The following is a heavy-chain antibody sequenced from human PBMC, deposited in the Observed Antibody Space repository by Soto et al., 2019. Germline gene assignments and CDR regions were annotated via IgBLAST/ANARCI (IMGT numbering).Heavy chain of an antibody. J-gene: IGHJ4*02. CDR3: AKDGYLDTYYFDH. CDR1: RFTFSRYA. CDR2: ISYDGRQK. Sequence: QVQLVESGGGVVQPGRSLRLSCAASRFTFSRYAMHWVRQAPGKGLEWVAVISYDGRQKHYVDSVKGRFTISRDESDNTLYLQMSSLRPEDTAVYYCAKDGYLDTYYFDHWGQGTLVTVSS. V-gene: IGHV3-30*04. D-gene: IGHD5-18*01.